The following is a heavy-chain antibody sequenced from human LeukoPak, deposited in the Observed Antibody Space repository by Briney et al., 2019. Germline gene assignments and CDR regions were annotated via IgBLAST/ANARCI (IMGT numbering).Heavy chain of an antibody. CDR2: ITWNSCSV. V-gene: IGHV3-9*01. Sequence: GGSLRLSCAASGFTFDDYAANWVRQAPGKGLEWVSGITWNSCSVGYADSVKGRLTISRDNGKNSLYLQMNSLRAEDTALYYCAKDTRYSYGYGMDVWGQGTTVTVSS. CDR3: AKDTRYSYGYGMDV. D-gene: IGHD5-18*01. CDR1: GFTFDDYA. J-gene: IGHJ6*02.